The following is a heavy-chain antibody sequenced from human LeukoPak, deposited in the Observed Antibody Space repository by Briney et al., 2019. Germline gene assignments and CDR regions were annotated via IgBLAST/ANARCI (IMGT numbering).Heavy chain of an antibody. CDR2: ISSSSSYI. D-gene: IGHD5-18*01. Sequence: TGGSPRLSCAASGFTFSSYSMNWVRQAPGKGLEWVSSISSSSSYIYYADSVKGRFTISRDNAKNSLYLQMNSLRAEDTAVYYCARDLGDTAMARTFDYWGQGTLVTVSS. CDR1: GFTFSSYS. V-gene: IGHV3-21*01. CDR3: ARDLGDTAMARTFDY. J-gene: IGHJ4*02.